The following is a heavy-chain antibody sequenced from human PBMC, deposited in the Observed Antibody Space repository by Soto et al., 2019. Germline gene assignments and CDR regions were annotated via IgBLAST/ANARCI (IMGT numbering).Heavy chain of an antibody. CDR2: FNTGNDNT. CDR3: ACSFYYNEADNAAEDYVYDGMDV. Sequence: EASVKVSCKASGYTFTSYAMNWVRQAPGQRLEWMGWFNTGNDNTKYSQKFQGRVTITRDTSASTAFMEVSSLTSEDTAVYFCACSFYYNEADNAAEDYVYDGMDVWGQGTTVTVSS. D-gene: IGHD3-10*01. CDR1: GYTFTSYA. J-gene: IGHJ6*02. V-gene: IGHV1-3*04.